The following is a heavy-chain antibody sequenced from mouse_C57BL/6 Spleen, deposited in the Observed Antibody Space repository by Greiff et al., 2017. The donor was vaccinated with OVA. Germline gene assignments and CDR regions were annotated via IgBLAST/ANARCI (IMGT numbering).Heavy chain of an antibody. CDR2: IYPGDGDT. Sequence: QVQLQQSGAELVKPGASVKLSCKASGYAFSSYWMNWVKQRPGQGLEWIGQIYPGDGDTNYNRKFKGKATLTADTSSSTAYMQLSSLTSEDASVYFCASEDVTTVVAAVDYWGQGTTLTVSS. V-gene: IGHV1-80*01. CDR1: GYAFSSYW. CDR3: ASEDVTTVVAAVDY. D-gene: IGHD1-1*01. J-gene: IGHJ2*01.